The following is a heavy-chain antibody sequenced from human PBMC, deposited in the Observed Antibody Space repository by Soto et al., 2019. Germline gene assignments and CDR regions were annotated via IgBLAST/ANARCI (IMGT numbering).Heavy chain of an antibody. V-gene: IGHV1-24*01. Sequence: GASVKVSCKVSGYTLTELSMHWVRQAPGKGLEWMGGFDPEDGETIYAQKFQGRVTMTEDTSTNTVYMELSSLRSDDTAVFYCARDRHSNSYYFDYWGQGTLVTVSS. CDR2: FDPEDGET. D-gene: IGHD4-4*01. CDR3: ARDRHSNSYYFDY. J-gene: IGHJ4*02. CDR1: GYTLTELS.